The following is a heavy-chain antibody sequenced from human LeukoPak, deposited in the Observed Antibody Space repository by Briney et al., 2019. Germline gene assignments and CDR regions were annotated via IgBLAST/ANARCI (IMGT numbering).Heavy chain of an antibody. D-gene: IGHD4-17*01. V-gene: IGHV3-23*01. CDR2: ISGSDGTT. CDR3: ARETTGAFDI. Sequence: GGSLRLSCAASGFTFSSYAMNWVRQAPGKGLEWVSVISGSDGTTYYADSVKGRFTISRDNSKNTLYLQMNSLRAEDTAVYYCARETTGAFDIWGQGTMVTVSS. J-gene: IGHJ3*02. CDR1: GFTFSSYA.